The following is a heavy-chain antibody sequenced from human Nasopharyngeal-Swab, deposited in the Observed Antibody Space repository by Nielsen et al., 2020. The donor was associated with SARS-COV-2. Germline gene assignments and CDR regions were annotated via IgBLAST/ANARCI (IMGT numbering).Heavy chain of an antibody. V-gene: IGHV1-24*01. Sequence: ASVKVSCKVSGYTLTELSMHWVRQAPGKGLEWVGGFDPEDGETIYAQKFQGRVTMTEDTSTDTAYMEQSSLTSEDTAVYYCTTVAGSYGRFDYWGQGTLVTVSS. J-gene: IGHJ4*02. CDR1: GYTLTELS. CDR2: FDPEDGET. CDR3: TTVAGSYGRFDY. D-gene: IGHD1-26*01.